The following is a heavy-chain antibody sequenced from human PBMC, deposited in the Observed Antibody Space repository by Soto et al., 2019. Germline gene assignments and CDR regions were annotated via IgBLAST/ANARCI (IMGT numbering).Heavy chain of an antibody. Sequence: GGSLRLSCAASGFTFSDYYMSWIRQAPGKGLEWVSYISSSGSTIYYADYVKGRFTISRDNAKNSLYLQMNSLRAEDTAVYYCAAIPLTRSSGYYYYMDVWGKGTTVTVSS. D-gene: IGHD3-10*01. J-gene: IGHJ6*03. CDR1: GFTFSDYY. CDR2: ISSSGSTI. CDR3: AAIPLTRSSGYYYYMDV. V-gene: IGHV3-11*01.